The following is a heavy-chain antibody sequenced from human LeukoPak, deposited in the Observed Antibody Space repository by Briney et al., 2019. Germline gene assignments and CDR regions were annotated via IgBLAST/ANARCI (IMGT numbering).Heavy chain of an antibody. V-gene: IGHV3-21*04. CDR3: ARMGAIAGASANPDY. CDR1: GFTFSSYS. D-gene: IGHD4/OR15-4a*01. CDR2: ISSSSSYI. Sequence: GGSLRLSCAASGFTFSSYSMNWVRQAPGKGLEWVSSISSSSSYIYYADSVKGRFTISRDNAKNSLYLQMNSLRAEDTAVYYCARMGAIAGASANPDYWGQGTLVSVS. J-gene: IGHJ4*02.